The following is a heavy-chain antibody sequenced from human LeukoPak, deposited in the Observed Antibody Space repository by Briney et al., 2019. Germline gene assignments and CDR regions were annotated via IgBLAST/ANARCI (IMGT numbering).Heavy chain of an antibody. D-gene: IGHD6-13*01. CDR1: GYTFSDYW. V-gene: IGHV5-51*01. Sequence: GESLKISCKASGYTFSDYWIGWVRQMPGQGLEWMGIVYPGDSDTRYSPSFQGYVTISADKSINTAYLQWSSLKASDTAMYYCARHQVPGDIAAAVDYWGQGTLVTVSS. CDR3: ARHQVPGDIAAAVDY. J-gene: IGHJ4*02. CDR2: VYPGDSDT.